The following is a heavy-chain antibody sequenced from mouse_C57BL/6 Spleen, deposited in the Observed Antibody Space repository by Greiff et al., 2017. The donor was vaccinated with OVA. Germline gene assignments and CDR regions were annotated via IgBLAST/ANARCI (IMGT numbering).Heavy chain of an antibody. J-gene: IGHJ4*01. D-gene: IGHD1-2*01. Sequence: VQLQQPGTELVKPGASVKLSCKASGYTFTTYWMHWVKQRPGQGLEWIGNINPSNGGTNYNEKFKSKATLTVDKSSSTAYMQLISLTSEDAAVYYCARSGYYGSYAMDYWGQGTSVTVSA. CDR2: INPSNGGT. CDR3: ARSGYYGSYAMDY. CDR1: GYTFTTYW. V-gene: IGHV1-53*01.